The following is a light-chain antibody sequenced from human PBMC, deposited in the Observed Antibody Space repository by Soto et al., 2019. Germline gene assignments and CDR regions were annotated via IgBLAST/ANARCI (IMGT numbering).Light chain of an antibody. CDR1: QSVSSSY. CDR3: QQYGSWT. V-gene: IGKV3-20*01. J-gene: IGKJ1*01. CDR2: GAS. Sequence: EIVLTQSPGTLSLSPGERATLSCRASQSVSSSYLAWYQQKPGQAPRLLIYGASNSATGIPDRFSGSGSGTDFTLTIRRLEPEDFEVDYCQQYGSWTFGQGTKVEIK.